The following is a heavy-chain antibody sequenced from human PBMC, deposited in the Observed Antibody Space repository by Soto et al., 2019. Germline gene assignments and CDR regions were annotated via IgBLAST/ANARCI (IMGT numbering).Heavy chain of an antibody. Sequence: QVQLVESGGGVVQPGRSLRLSCAASRFTFSSYGMHWVRQAPGKGLEWVALIWYDGSDKFYADSVKGRFTISRDNSKNTLYLQMNSRRAEDTAVYYCARGSSYSGSGGHAVDIWGQGTMVTV. CDR3: ARGSSYSGSGGHAVDI. D-gene: IGHD6-13*01. CDR1: RFTFSSYG. V-gene: IGHV3-33*01. J-gene: IGHJ3*02. CDR2: IWYDGSDK.